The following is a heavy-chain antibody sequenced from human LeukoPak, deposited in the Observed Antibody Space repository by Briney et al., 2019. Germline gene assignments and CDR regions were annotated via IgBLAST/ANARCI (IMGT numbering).Heavy chain of an antibody. CDR2: MSINSGST. CDR3: ATVRSAVRWFGEPMGELFWLDS. V-gene: IGHV1-8*01. D-gene: IGHD3-10*01. J-gene: IGHJ5*01. CDR1: GYTFTSHN. Sequence: GASVKLSCKASGYTFTSHNVNWVRQAPGQGIEWMGRMSINSGSTGYAQKFHGRVSMTRNTSRSTAYMELSSLRSEDTAVDYCATVRSAVRWFGEPMGELFWLDSWGQGTLVTVSS.